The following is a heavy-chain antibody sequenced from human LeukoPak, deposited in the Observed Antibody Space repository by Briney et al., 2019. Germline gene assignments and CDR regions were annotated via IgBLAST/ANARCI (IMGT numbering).Heavy chain of an antibody. V-gene: IGHV3-23*01. D-gene: IGHD3-3*01. CDR1: GFSFNNFA. J-gene: IGHJ4*02. CDR2: ISPGSTRT. CDR3: AKYALREIFFGDF. Sequence: GGSLRLSCAASGFSFNNFAMSWVRQAPGKGLEWVSAISPGSTRTYYAASVKGRFTISRDNSMNTLYLRMDSLRAEDTAVYYCAKYALREIFFGDFWGQGTLVAVSS.